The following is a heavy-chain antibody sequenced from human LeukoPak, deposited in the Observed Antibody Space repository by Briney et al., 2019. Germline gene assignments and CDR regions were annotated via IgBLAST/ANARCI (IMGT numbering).Heavy chain of an antibody. V-gene: IGHV3-7*01. J-gene: IGHJ4*02. CDR2: IKQDGGEE. CDR3: ARDKSADYGDSYFDS. CDR1: GFDFSTQW. Sequence: GGSLRLSCAASGFDFSTQWMSWVRQAPGKGLEWVANIKQDGGEEHYVDSVKGRFTISRDNAKNSLYLQMNSLRAEDTAVYYCARDKSADYGDSYFDSWGQGILVTVSS. D-gene: IGHD4-17*01.